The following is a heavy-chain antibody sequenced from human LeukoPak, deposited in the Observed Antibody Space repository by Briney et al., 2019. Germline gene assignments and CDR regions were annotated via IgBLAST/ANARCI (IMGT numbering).Heavy chain of an antibody. CDR2: ISAYNGNT. J-gene: IGHJ4*02. CDR3: ARDGYCSSTSCYTGGFDY. V-gene: IGHV1-18*01. CDR1: GYTFTSYG. Sequence: ASVKVCCKASGYTFTSYGISRGRQGPGQGIERMELISAYNGNTNYAQKLQGRVSMTTDTSTSTAYMELRSLRSDDTAVYYCARDGYCSSTSCYTGGFDYWGQGTLVTVSS. D-gene: IGHD2-2*02.